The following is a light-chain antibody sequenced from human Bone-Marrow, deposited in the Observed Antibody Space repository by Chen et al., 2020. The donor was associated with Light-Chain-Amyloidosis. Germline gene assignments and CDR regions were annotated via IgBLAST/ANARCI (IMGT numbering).Light chain of an antibody. V-gene: IGKV2-28*01. J-gene: IGKJ1*01. CDR3: MQALQTPWT. CDR1: QSLLHSNGYNY. Sequence: DIVMTQSPLSLPVTPGEPASISCRSSQSLLHSNGYNYLDWYLQKPGQSPQLLIYLGSNRASGVPDRFSGSGSGTDLTLKISRVEDEDVGVYYCMQALQTPWTFGQGTKVEIK. CDR2: LGS.